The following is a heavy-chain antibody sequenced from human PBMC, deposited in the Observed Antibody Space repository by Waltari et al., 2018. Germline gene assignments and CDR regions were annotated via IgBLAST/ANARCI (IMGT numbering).Heavy chain of an antibody. CDR1: GFTFSSYW. V-gene: IGHV3-7*01. Sequence: EVQLVESGGGLVQPGGSLRLSCAASGFTFSSYWMSWVRQAPGKGLEWVANIKQDGSEKYYVDSVKGRFTISRDNAKNSLYLQMNSLRAEDTAVYYCARVVPSIAAPDAFDIWGQGTMVTVSS. CDR2: IKQDGSEK. CDR3: ARVVPSIAAPDAFDI. J-gene: IGHJ3*02. D-gene: IGHD6-13*01.